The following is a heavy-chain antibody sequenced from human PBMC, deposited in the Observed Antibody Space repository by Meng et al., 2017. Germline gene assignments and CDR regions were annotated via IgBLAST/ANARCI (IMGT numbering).Heavy chain of an antibody. J-gene: IGHJ3*02. Sequence: SETLSLTCTVSGGSISSSSYYWGWIRQPPGKGLEWIGSIYYSGSTYYNPSLKSQVTISVDTSKNQFSLKLSSVTAADTAVYYCARDRSDQQLVVSDAFDIWGQGTMVTVSS. CDR2: IYYSGST. CDR1: GGSISSSSYY. V-gene: IGHV4-39*07. D-gene: IGHD6-13*01. CDR3: ARDRSDQQLVVSDAFDI.